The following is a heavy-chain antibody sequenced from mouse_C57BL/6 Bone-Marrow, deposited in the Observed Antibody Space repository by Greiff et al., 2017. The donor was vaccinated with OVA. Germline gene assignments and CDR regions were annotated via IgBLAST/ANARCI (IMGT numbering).Heavy chain of an antibody. J-gene: IGHJ2*01. CDR2: IDPSDSYT. D-gene: IGHD2-12*01. CDR1: GYTFTSYW. CDR3: ARSSLLTTKDYFDY. Sequence: VQLQQPGAELVKPGASVKLSCKASGYTFTSYWMQWVKQRPGQGLEWIGEIDPSDSYTNYNQKFKGKATLTVDTSSSTAYMQLSSLTSEDSAVYYCARSSLLTTKDYFDYWGQGTTLTVSS. V-gene: IGHV1-50*01.